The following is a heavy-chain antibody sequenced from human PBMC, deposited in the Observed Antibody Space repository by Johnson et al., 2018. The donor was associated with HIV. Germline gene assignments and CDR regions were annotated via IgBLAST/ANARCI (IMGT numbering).Heavy chain of an antibody. CDR3: AREGGGTVVLGDEGAFDI. CDR2: IWYDGSNK. CDR1: GFTFSNYN. D-gene: IGHD3-10*01. V-gene: IGHV3-33*01. J-gene: IGHJ3*02. Sequence: QEQLVESGGGVVQPGRSLRVSCAASGFTFSNYNMHWVRQAPGKGLEWVALIWYDGSNKYFADSVKGRFTISRDNSKNTLYLQMNSRRPEDTAIYYCAREGGGTVVLGDEGAFDIWGQGTMLSVSS.